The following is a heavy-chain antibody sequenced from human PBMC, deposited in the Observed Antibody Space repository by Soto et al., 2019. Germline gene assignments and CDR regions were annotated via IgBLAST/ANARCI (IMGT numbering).Heavy chain of an antibody. CDR1: GYTFTSYD. D-gene: IGHD4-17*01. V-gene: IGHV1-3*01. J-gene: IGHJ5*02. CDR2: SNAGNGNT. Sequence: QVQLVQSGAEVKKPGASVKVSCKASGYTFTSYDMHWVRQAPGQRLEWMGWSNAGNGNTKYSQKFQGRVTITRDTAASTAYMDLSSLRSEDTAVYYCARPKFYYYGDSGLFDPWGQGTMVTVSS. CDR3: ARPKFYYYGDSGLFDP.